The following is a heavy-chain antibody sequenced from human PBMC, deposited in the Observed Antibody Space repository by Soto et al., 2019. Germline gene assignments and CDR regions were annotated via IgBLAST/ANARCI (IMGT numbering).Heavy chain of an antibody. D-gene: IGHD3-22*01. J-gene: IGHJ4*02. CDR1: GGSISSGGYY. Sequence: QVQMQESGPGLVKPSQTLSLTCTVSGGSISSGGYYWSWIRQHPGKGLEGIGYIYYSGSTYYNPSLKRRFTISVDTSKNKSSLKLSSVTAADTAVYYCAGGPDDSSGPGRVFDYWGQGTLVTVSS. CDR3: AGGPDDSSGPGRVFDY. V-gene: IGHV4-31*03. CDR2: IYYSGST.